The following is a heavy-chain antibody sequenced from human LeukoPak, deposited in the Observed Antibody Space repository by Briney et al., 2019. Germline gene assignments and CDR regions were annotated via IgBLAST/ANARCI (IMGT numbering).Heavy chain of an antibody. CDR3: AKELRGYSYGLRNNWFDP. CDR1: GFTFSIAW. V-gene: IGHV3-30*18. Sequence: PGGSLRLSCAASGFTFSIAWMTRVRQAPGKGLEWVAVISYDGSNKYYADSVKGRFTISRDNSKNTLYLQMNSLRAEDTAVYYCAKELRGYSYGLRNNWFDPWGQGTLVTVSS. D-gene: IGHD5-18*01. J-gene: IGHJ5*02. CDR2: ISYDGSNK.